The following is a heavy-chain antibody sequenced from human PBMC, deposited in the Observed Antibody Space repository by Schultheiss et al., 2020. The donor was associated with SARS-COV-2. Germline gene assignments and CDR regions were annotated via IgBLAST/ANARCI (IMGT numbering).Heavy chain of an antibody. J-gene: IGHJ5*02. CDR3: ARLRGPKSGGAAGWFDP. V-gene: IGHV4-59*08. D-gene: IGHD6-25*01. Sequence: SETLSLTCTVSGGSISSYYWSWIRQPPGKGLEWIGYIYYSGSTNYNPSLKSRVTISVDTSKNQFSLKLSPVTAADTAVYYCARLRGPKSGGAAGWFDPWGQGTLVTVSS. CDR2: IYYSGST. CDR1: GGSISSYY.